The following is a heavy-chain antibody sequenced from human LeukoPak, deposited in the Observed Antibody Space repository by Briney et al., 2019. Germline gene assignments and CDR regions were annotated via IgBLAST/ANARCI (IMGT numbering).Heavy chain of an antibody. D-gene: IGHD5-24*01. Sequence: PGGSLRLSCAASGFTFDDYGMTWVRQAPGKGLEWVSGINWNGGSTGYADSVKGRFTISRDNAKNSLYLQMNSLRAEDTALYYCARDLGYKDYVSAFDIWGQGTMATVSS. CDR1: GFTFDDYG. V-gene: IGHV3-20*04. CDR2: INWNGGST. J-gene: IGHJ3*02. CDR3: ARDLGYKDYVSAFDI.